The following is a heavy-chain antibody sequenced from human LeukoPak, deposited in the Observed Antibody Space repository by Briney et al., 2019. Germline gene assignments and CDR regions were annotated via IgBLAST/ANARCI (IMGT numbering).Heavy chain of an antibody. D-gene: IGHD2-2*01. J-gene: IGHJ4*02. Sequence: PGGSLRLSCGASGFTFSRYAVRWLRQAPGEGGEWVSAISGSGVSTYYADPVKGRFTTSRDNSKNTLYLQMHSLRAEDTAVYYCAKAGPYVRCCSSTSCSDYWGQGTLVPVSS. CDR2: ISGSGVST. CDR3: AKAGPYVRCCSSTSCSDY. CDR1: GFTFSRYA. V-gene: IGHV3-23*01.